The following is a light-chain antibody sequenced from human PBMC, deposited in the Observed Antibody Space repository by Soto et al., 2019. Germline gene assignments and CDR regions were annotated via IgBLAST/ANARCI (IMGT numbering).Light chain of an antibody. J-gene: IGLJ2*01. CDR3: AAWDDSLNGVV. V-gene: IGLV1-36*01. CDR2: YDD. CDR1: SSNIGNNA. Sequence: QSVLTQPPSVPEAPRQRVTISCSGSSSNIGNNAVNWYQQLPGKAPKLLIYYDDLLPSGVSDRFSGSKSGTSASLAISGLQCEDEADYYCAAWDDSLNGVVFGGGTKLTVL.